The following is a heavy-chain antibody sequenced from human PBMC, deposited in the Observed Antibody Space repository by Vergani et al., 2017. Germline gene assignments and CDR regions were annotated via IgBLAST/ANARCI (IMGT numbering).Heavy chain of an antibody. Sequence: QVTLKESGPALVKPTQTLTLTCTFSGFSLSTSGMRVSWIRQPPGKALEWLARIDWDDDKFYSTSLKTRLTISKDTSKNQVVLTMTNMDPVDTATYYCARMRRELAYCGGDCYTYYFDYWGQGTLVTVSS. V-gene: IGHV2-70*04. J-gene: IGHJ4*02. CDR1: GFSLSTSGMR. CDR2: IDWDDDK. D-gene: IGHD2-21*02. CDR3: ARMRRELAYCGGDCYTYYFDY.